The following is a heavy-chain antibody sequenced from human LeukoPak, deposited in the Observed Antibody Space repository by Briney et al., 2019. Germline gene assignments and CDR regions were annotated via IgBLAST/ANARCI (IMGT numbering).Heavy chain of an antibody. V-gene: IGHV4-61*02. CDR3: AGGHSGSSAKILYYYYMDV. CDR2: IYTSGST. CDR1: GGSISSGSYY. Sequence: SQTLSLTCTVSGGSISSGSYYWSWIRQPAGKGLEWIGRIYTSGSTNYNPSLKSRVTISVDTSKNQFSLKLSSVTAADTAVYYCAGGHSGSSAKILYYYYMDVWGKGTTVTVSS. J-gene: IGHJ6*03. D-gene: IGHD1-26*01.